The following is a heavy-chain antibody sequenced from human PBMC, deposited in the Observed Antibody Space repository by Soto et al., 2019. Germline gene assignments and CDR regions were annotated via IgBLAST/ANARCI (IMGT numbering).Heavy chain of an antibody. J-gene: IGHJ5*02. Sequence: PGESLKISCAASGFTVSSSYITWVRQDPGKGLEWISVIYSGGTTYYADSVKGRFTISRDNAKNSLYLQMNSLRAEDTAVYYCARHPERIAQIGWFDPWGQGTLVTVSS. V-gene: IGHV3-66*04. CDR2: IYSGGTT. D-gene: IGHD6-13*01. CDR3: ARHPERIAQIGWFDP. CDR1: GFTVSSSY.